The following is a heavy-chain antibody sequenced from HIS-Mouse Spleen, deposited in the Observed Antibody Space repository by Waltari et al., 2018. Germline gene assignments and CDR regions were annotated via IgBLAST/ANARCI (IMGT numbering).Heavy chain of an antibody. J-gene: IGHJ6*02. V-gene: IGHV4-4*07. D-gene: IGHD6-19*01. CDR2: IYTSGST. CDR3: AREEAGTYYYGMDV. Sequence: QVQLQESGPGLVKPSETLSLTCTVSGAAISSDACSWIRQPAGKALQWIGRIYTSGSTNYNPSLKSRVTMSVDTSKNQFSLKLSSVTAADTAVYYCAREEAGTYYYGMDVWGQGTTVTVSS. CDR1: GAAISSDA.